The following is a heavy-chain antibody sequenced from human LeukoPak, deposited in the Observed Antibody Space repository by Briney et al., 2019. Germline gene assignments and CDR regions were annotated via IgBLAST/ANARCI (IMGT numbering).Heavy chain of an antibody. Sequence: GRSLRLSCAASGFSFSSYGMHWVRQAPGKGLEWVAVIWYDGSNKHYAESVKGRFSISRDNSKSTLYLQMNSLRAEDTAVYYCARARGVSTGYRPIDYWGQGTLVTVSS. D-gene: IGHD3-22*01. CDR2: IWYDGSNK. CDR3: ARARGVSTGYRPIDY. CDR1: GFSFSSYG. J-gene: IGHJ4*02. V-gene: IGHV3-33*01.